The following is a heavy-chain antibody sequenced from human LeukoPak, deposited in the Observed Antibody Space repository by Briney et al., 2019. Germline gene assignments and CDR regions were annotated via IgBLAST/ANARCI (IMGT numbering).Heavy chain of an antibody. J-gene: IGHJ4*02. D-gene: IGHD5-24*01. CDR2: IYPGDSDT. CDR1: GYSFTSYW. V-gene: IGHV5-51*01. CDR3: ARHRGDGYNPYYFDY. Sequence: GESLKISCKGSGYSFTSYWIGWVRQMPGKGLEWMGIIYPGDSDTRYSPSFQGQVTISADKSISTAYLQWSSLKASDTAMYYCARHRGDGYNPYYFDYWGQGTLVTVSS.